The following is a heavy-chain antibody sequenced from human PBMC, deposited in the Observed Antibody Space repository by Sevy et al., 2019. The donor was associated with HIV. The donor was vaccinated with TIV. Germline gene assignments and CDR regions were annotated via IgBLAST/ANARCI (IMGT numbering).Heavy chain of an antibody. D-gene: IGHD1-26*01. CDR3: EGENAWGRGYS. V-gene: IGHV4-59*08. CDR1: GGSITSLY. Sequence: SETLSLTCTVSGGSITSLYWNWIRQPPGKGLEWIANIYYNGHINYNPSLKSLVTLSLDTSKNQFSLRLSSVTAADTAIYYCEGENAWGRGYSWGQGTLVTVSS. J-gene: IGHJ4*02. CDR2: IYYNGHI.